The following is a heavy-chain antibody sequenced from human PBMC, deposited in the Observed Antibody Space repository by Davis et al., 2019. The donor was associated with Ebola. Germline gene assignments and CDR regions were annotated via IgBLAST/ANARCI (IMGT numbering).Heavy chain of an antibody. CDR3: ARDSSSSADTLCGMDV. V-gene: IGHV4-34*01. CDR1: ACSFSGYY. D-gene: IGHD6-6*01. J-gene: IGHJ6*02. CDR2: INHSGST. Sequence: SETLSLTCAVYACSFSGYYWSWIRQPPGKGLEWIGEINHSGSTNYNPSLKSRVTISVDTSKNQFSLKLSSVTAADTAVYYCARDSSSSADTLCGMDVWGQGTTVNGYS.